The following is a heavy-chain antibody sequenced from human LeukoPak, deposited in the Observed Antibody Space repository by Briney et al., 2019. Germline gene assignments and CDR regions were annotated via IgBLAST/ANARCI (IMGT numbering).Heavy chain of an antibody. V-gene: IGHV3-23*01. CDR3: ARDPNGEQDY. CDR1: GITFSSYG. D-gene: IGHD4-17*01. CDR2: ISSTGGTT. Sequence: PGGSLRLSCAASGITFSSYGMSWVRQAPGKGLEWVSSISSTGGTTYYADSVKGRFTISRDNAKNSLYLQMNSLRAEDTAVYYCARDPNGEQDYWGQGTLVTVSS. J-gene: IGHJ4*02.